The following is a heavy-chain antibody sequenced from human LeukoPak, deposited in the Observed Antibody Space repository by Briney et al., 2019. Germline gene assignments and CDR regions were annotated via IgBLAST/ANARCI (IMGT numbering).Heavy chain of an antibody. CDR2: INTNTGNP. Sequence: ASVKVSCKASGYTFTTYAMHWVRQAPGQRLEWMGWINTNTGNPTYAQGFTGRFVFSLDTSVSTAYLQISSLKAEDTAVYYCARDLLWFGELFVYWGQGTLVTVSS. D-gene: IGHD3-10*01. V-gene: IGHV7-4-1*02. J-gene: IGHJ4*02. CDR3: ARDLLWFGELFVY. CDR1: GYTFTTYA.